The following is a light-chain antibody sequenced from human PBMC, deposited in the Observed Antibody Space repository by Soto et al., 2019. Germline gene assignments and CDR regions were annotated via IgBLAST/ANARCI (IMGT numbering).Light chain of an antibody. J-gene: IGKJ1*01. CDR2: DAS. CDR3: QQYNSHWT. Sequence: DTQLTQSPSTLSASVRDRVTISCRASQSISSWLAWYQQKPGKAPNLLIYDASSLQSGVPSRFSGIGSGTEFTLTISSLQPDDFATYYCQQYNSHWTFGQGTKVDIK. V-gene: IGKV1-5*01. CDR1: QSISSW.